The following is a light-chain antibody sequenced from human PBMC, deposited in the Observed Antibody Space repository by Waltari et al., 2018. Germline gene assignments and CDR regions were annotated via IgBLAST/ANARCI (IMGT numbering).Light chain of an antibody. V-gene: IGLV1-51*01. CDR1: NSTIGHGL. Sequence: QSVLTPPRSVSAAPGQKVTISCPGTNSTIGHGLVSWYLQLPGTAPKLLLYDINKRPSGIPDRFSGSRSGTSATLVISGLQTGDMADYYCVTWDNILSARVFGGGTKLTV. CDR3: VTWDNILSARV. CDR2: DIN. J-gene: IGLJ3*02.